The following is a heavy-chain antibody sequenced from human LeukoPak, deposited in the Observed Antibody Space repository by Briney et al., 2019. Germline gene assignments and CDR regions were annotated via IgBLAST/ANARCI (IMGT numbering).Heavy chain of an antibody. J-gene: IGHJ5*02. V-gene: IGHV4-31*11. CDR2: IYYSGST. CDR3: AREWGDKYCSSTSCYPRTVYNWFDP. CDR1: GGSISSGGYS. Sequence: PSQTLSLTCAVSGGSISSGGYSWSWIRQPPGKGLEWIGYIYYSGSTYYNPSLKSRVTISVDTSKNQFSLKLSSVTAADTAVYYCAREWGDKYCSSTSCYPRTVYNWFDPWGQGTLVTVSS. D-gene: IGHD2-2*01.